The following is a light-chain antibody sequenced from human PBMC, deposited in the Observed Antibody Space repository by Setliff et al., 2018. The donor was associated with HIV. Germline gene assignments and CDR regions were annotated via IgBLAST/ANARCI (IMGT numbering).Light chain of an antibody. Sequence: QSVLAQPASVSGSPGQSITISCTGTSSDVGGYNYVSWYQQHPGKAPKLMIYDVSKRPSGVSNHFSGSKSGNTASLTISGLQSEDEADYYCSSYTTSDTRGFGGGTKVTVL. CDR3: SSYTTSDTRG. J-gene: IGLJ2*01. V-gene: IGLV2-14*01. CDR2: DVS. CDR1: SSDVGGYNY.